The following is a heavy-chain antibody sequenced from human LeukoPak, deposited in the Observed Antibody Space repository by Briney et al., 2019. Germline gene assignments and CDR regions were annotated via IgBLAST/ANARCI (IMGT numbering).Heavy chain of an antibody. CDR1: GFTFSSYA. D-gene: IGHD5-18*01. CDR2: ISGSGGST. J-gene: IGHJ4*02. V-gene: IGHV3-23*01. Sequence: PGGSLRLSCAASGFTFSSYAMSWVRQAPGKGLEWVSAISGSGGSTYYADSVKGRFTTSRDNSKNTLYLQMNSLRAEDTAVYYCAKRENSYGYRRWGCPSDWGQGTLVTVSS. CDR3: AKRENSYGYRRWGCPSD.